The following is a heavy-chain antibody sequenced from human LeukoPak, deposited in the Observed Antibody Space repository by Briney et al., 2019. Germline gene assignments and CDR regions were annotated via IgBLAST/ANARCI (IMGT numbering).Heavy chain of an antibody. CDR3: ARLNGPSSGWYWLSGYFDY. Sequence: SETLSLTCAVYGGSFSGYYWSWIRQPPGKGLEWIGEINHSGSTNYNPSLKSRVTISVDTSKNQFSLKLSSVTAADTAVYYCARLNGPSSGWYWLSGYFDYWGQGTLVTVSS. V-gene: IGHV4-34*01. J-gene: IGHJ4*02. D-gene: IGHD6-19*01. CDR2: INHSGST. CDR1: GGSFSGYY.